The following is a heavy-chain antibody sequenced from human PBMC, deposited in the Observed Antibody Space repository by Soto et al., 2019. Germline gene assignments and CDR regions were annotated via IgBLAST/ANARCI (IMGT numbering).Heavy chain of an antibody. J-gene: IGHJ4*02. V-gene: IGHV3-11*05. D-gene: IGHD2-2*01. CDR3: ARGRGAAADHFDF. CDR1: GFTFSDYY. CDR2: ISSSTSHT. Sequence: QVQLVESGGGLVKPGGYLRLSCAGSGFTFSDYYMNWIRQAPGKGLEWVSYISSSTSHTNSRDSLKGRFAISRDNAKNSLVLQMNSLTAEDTPVYYCARGRGAAADHFDFWGQGTLVTVSS.